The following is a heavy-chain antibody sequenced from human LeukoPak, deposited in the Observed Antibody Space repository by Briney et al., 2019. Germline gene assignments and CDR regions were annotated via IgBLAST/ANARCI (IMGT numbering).Heavy chain of an antibody. V-gene: IGHV3-66*02. Sequence: GSLRLSCAASGSTVGSNYMSWVRQAPGKGLEWVSVIYSGGSTYYADSVKGRFTISRDNSKNTLYLQMSSLRAEDTAVYYCARAAGGEAPFYYYYYMDVWGKGTTVTVSS. CDR2: IYSGGST. CDR1: GSTVGSNY. CDR3: ARAAGGEAPFYYYYYMDV. J-gene: IGHJ6*03. D-gene: IGHD3-10*01.